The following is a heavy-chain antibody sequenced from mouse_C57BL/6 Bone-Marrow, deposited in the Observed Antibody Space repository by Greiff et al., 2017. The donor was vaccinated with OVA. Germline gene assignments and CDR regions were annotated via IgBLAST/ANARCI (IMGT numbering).Heavy chain of an antibody. J-gene: IGHJ4*01. CDR3: TRVYSNYDAMDY. CDR1: GYPFTDYE. V-gene: IGHV1-15*01. CDR2: IDPETGGT. D-gene: IGHD2-5*01. Sequence: VQLQQSGAELVRPGASVTLSCKASGYPFTDYEMHWVKQTPVHGLEWIGAIDPETGGTAYNQKFKGKAILTADKSSSTAYMELRSLTSEDSAVYYCTRVYSNYDAMDYWGQGTSVTGSS.